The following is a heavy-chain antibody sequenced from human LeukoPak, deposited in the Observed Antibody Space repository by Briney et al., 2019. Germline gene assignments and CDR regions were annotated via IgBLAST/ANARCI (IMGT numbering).Heavy chain of an antibody. D-gene: IGHD3-10*02. CDR1: GGSISSGGYY. CDR2: VHYTGST. J-gene: IGHJ6*02. V-gene: IGHV4-31*03. Sequence: SETLSLTYTVSGGSISSGGYYWSWIRQHPGKGLEWIGYVHYTGSTYNNPSLKGRVTISIDTSKNQFSLKLNSVTAADTAVYYCARDVPKKAPYGVDVWGPGTTVIVSS. CDR3: ARDVPKKAPYGVDV.